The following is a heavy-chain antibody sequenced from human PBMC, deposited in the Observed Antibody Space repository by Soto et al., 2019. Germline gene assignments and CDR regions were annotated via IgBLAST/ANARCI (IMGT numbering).Heavy chain of an antibody. D-gene: IGHD2-8*01. CDR1: GGAISSGTNY. CDR3: AIMGYATGWYHFAY. Sequence: SETLSLTCSVSGGAISSGTNYWGWVRRAPGKGLEWIGNIYFRGSTYYNPSLKSRVTIAIDTSKNQFSLKLRSVTAADTAVYYCAIMGYATGWYHFAYWGQGALVTVSS. V-gene: IGHV4-39*01. J-gene: IGHJ4*02. CDR2: IYFRGST.